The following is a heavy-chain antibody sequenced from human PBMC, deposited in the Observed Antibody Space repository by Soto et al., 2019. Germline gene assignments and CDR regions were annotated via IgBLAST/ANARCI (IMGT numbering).Heavy chain of an antibody. CDR3: ARVKLGAPPHAFDI. V-gene: IGHV4-59*11. CDR1: GGSTSSHY. D-gene: IGHD1-26*01. Sequence: PSETLSLTCTVSGGSTSSHYWSWIRQPPGKGLAWIGDIYHTGSTNYNPSLQSRVTISVDTSKNQFSLKMTSMTAADTAMYYCARVKLGAPPHAFDIWGQGTMVTVSS. CDR2: IYHTGST. J-gene: IGHJ3*02.